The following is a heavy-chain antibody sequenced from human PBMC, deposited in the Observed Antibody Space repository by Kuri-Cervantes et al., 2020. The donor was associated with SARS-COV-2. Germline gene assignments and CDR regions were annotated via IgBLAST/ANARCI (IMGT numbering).Heavy chain of an antibody. J-gene: IGHJ4*02. CDR2: INHSGST. D-gene: IGHD2-2*02. V-gene: IGHV4-34*01. CDR3: ARDRPDRGAASIVVPAAILFDY. Sequence: SQTLSLTCAVYGGSFSGYYWSWIRQPPGKGLEWIGEINHSGSTNYNPSLKSRVTISVDTSKNQFSLKLSSVTAADTAVYYCARDRPDRGAASIVVPAAILFDYWGQGTRVTVSS. CDR1: GGSFSGYY.